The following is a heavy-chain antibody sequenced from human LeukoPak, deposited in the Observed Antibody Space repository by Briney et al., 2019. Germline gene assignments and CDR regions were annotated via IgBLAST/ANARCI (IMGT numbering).Heavy chain of an antibody. D-gene: IGHD6-13*01. CDR2: IYYSGST. CDR1: GGSISSYY. CDR3: AREVAAAYSDY. Sequence: SETLSLTCTVSGGSISSYYWSWIRQPPGKGLEWIGYIYYSGSTNYNPSLKSRVTISVDTSKNQFSLKLSSVTAADTAVYYCAREVAAAYSDYWGQGTLVTVSS. J-gene: IGHJ4*02. V-gene: IGHV4-59*01.